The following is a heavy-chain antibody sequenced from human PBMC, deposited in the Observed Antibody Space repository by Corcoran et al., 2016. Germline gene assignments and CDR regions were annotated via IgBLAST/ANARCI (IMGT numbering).Heavy chain of an antibody. D-gene: IGHD4-17*01. V-gene: IGHV2-70*04. CDR1: GFSLSSSGTR. Sequence: QVTLKESGPALVRPTQTLTLTCTFSGFSLSSSGTRVSWIRQSPGKALEWLARIDWDDKKFYSTYLKTTLSISKDTSKNQVVLTMSNMDPVDTTTYYCARSRHGDHYYWGQGTLVTVSS. CDR3: ARSRHGDHYY. CDR2: IDWDDKK. J-gene: IGHJ4*02.